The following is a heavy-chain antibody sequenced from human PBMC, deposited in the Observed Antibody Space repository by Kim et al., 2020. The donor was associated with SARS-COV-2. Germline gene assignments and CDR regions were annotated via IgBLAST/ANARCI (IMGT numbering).Heavy chain of an antibody. D-gene: IGHD6-19*01. Sequence: TYYADSVKGRFTISRDNSKNTLYLQMNSLRAEDTAVYYCAKDQDSGWTDWGQGTLVTVSS. V-gene: IGHV3-23*01. CDR3: AKDQDSGWTD. J-gene: IGHJ4*02. CDR2: T.